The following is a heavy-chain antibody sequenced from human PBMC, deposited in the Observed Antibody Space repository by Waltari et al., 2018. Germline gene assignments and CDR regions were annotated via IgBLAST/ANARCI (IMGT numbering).Heavy chain of an antibody. D-gene: IGHD6-19*01. J-gene: IGHJ5*02. V-gene: IGHV1-2*02. CDR3: ARDLGSVEQWLVRWWFDP. Sequence: QVQLVQSGAEVKKPGASVKVSCKASGYTFTGYYMHWVRQAPGQGLEWMGGINPNSGGTNYAQKFQGRVTMTRDTSISTAYMELSRLRSDDTAVYYCARDLGSVEQWLVRWWFDPWGQGTLVTVSS. CDR1: GYTFTGYY. CDR2: INPNSGGT.